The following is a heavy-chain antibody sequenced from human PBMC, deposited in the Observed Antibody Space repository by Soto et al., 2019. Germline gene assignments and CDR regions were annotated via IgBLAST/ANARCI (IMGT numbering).Heavy chain of an antibody. Sequence: GGSLRLSCAASGFTFSSYGMHWVRQAPGKGLEWVAVIWYDGSNKYYADSVKGRFTISRDNSKNTLYLQMNSLRAEDTAVYYCARDPSSSSVARRQYGMDVWGQGTTVTVSS. J-gene: IGHJ6*02. V-gene: IGHV3-33*01. CDR2: IWYDGSNK. CDR3: ARDPSSSSVARRQYGMDV. D-gene: IGHD6-6*01. CDR1: GFTFSSYG.